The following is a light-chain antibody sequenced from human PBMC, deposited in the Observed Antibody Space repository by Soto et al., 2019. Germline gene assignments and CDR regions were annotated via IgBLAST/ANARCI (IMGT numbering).Light chain of an antibody. J-gene: IGKJ5*01. V-gene: IGKV3-11*01. Sequence: ERLMTQSPATLSVSPGERATLSCRANQSVSRYLAWYQQKSGQAPRLLIYDASNRATGIPARFSGSGSGTDFTLTITSLEPEDFAVYYCQQRTFGQGTRLEIK. CDR2: DAS. CDR3: QQRT. CDR1: QSVSRY.